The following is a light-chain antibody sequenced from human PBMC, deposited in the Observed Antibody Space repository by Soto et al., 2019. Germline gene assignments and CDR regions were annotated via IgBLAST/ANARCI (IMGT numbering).Light chain of an antibody. CDR2: AAS. CDR1: QVISTS. CDR3: QQLFDSPIT. Sequence: GESVTITCRASQVISTSLAWYQVKPGKAPKLLIYAASTLESGVPSRFSATVSGTEFSLTITSLQPEDFATYYCQQLFDSPITFGQGTRRETK. J-gene: IGKJ5*01. V-gene: IGKV1-9*01.